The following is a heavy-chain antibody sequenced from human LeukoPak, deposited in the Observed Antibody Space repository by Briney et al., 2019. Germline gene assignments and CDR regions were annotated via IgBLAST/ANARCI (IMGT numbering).Heavy chain of an antibody. Sequence: GGSLRLSCAASGFTFSRYAMHWVRQAPGKGLEWVAVISYDGSNKFYADSVKGRFTISRDNSKNTLYLQMYSLSADDTAVYYCARLPIFTAPFAYWGQGTLVTVSS. J-gene: IGHJ4*02. V-gene: IGHV3-30-3*01. CDR2: ISYDGSNK. CDR1: GFTFSRYA. CDR3: ARLPIFTAPFAY.